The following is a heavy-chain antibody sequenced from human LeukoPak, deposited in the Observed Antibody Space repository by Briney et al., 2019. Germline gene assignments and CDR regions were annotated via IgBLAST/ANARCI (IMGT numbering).Heavy chain of an antibody. D-gene: IGHD3-10*01. Sequence: GGSLRLSCAASGFSFSNYAMNWVRQAPGKGLEWVSIICGAGKNTTYYADSVKGRFTVSRDNSKNTLYLQMTNLRPEDTAKYYCAKRNTMIRGGPSFDYWGQRILVAVSS. CDR2: ICGAGKNTT. CDR1: GFSFSNYA. CDR3: AKRNTMIRGGPSFDY. J-gene: IGHJ4*02. V-gene: IGHV3-23*03.